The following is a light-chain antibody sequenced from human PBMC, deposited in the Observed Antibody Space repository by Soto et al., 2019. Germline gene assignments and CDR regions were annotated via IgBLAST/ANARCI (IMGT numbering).Light chain of an antibody. CDR1: TSNMGSKT. Sequence: QSVLTQPPSASETPGQRVTISCSRGTSNMGSKTVNWYQVLPGAAPKLLIYSSDQRPSGVPDRFSGSKSGTSASLAISGLQSEDEADYFCATWDVSLNGWVFGGGTELTVL. CDR2: SSD. CDR3: ATWDVSLNGWV. J-gene: IGLJ3*02. V-gene: IGLV1-44*01.